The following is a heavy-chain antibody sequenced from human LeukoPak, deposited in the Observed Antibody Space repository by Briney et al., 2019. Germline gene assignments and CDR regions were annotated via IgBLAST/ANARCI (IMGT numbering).Heavy chain of an antibody. J-gene: IGHJ4*02. CDR2: INPSGGST. V-gene: IGHV1-46*01. Sequence: ASVKVSCKASGYTFTSYDINWVRQAPGQGLEWMGIINPSGGSTSYAQKFQGRVTMTRDTSTSTVYMELSSLRSEDTAVYYCARPRNSGYVYYFDYWGQGTLVTVSS. D-gene: IGHD5-12*01. CDR3: ARPRNSGYVYYFDY. CDR1: GYTFTSYD.